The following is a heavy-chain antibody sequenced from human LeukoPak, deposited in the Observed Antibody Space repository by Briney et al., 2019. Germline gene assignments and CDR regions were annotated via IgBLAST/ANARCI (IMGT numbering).Heavy chain of an antibody. CDR2: IYHSGTT. J-gene: IGHJ4*02. CDR3: ARYHSTWGLNY. V-gene: IGHV4-28*01. CDR1: GYSITSSSW. Sequence: SDTLSLTCAVSGYSITSSSWWGWIRQPPGKGLEWIGYIYHSGTTYYNPSLKSRVTISIDTSNNQFSLKLTSVTAADTAVYYCARYHSTWGLNYWGQGTLVTVSS. D-gene: IGHD2-2*01.